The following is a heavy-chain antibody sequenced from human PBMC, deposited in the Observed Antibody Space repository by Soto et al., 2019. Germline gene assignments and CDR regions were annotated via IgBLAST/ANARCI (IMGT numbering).Heavy chain of an antibody. V-gene: IGHV3-48*02. Sequence: EVQLVESGGGLVQPGGSLRLSCAASGFTFSSYSMNWVRQAPGKGLEWVSYISSSSSTIYYADSVKGRFTISRDNAKNSLYLQMNRLRDEDTAVYYCARRGRYGDLGAGGPLYYYYGMDVWGQGTTVTVSS. CDR1: GFTFSSYS. CDR2: ISSSSSTI. CDR3: ARRGRYGDLGAGGPLYYYYGMDV. J-gene: IGHJ6*02. D-gene: IGHD4-17*01.